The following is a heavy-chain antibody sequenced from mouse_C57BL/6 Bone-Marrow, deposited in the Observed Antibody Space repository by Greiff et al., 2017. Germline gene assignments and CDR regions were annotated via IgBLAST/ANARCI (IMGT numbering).Heavy chain of an antibody. V-gene: IGHV1-72*01. J-gene: IGHJ2*01. CDR1: GYTFTSYW. D-gene: IGHD2-1*01. CDR3: ARGRGGIYYGPFFDY. CDR2: IDPNSGGT. Sequence: QVQLKQPGAELVKPGASVKLSCKASGYTFTSYWMHWVKQRPGRGLEWIGRIDPNSGGTKYNEKFKSKATLTVDKPSSTAYMQLSSLTSEDSAVYYCARGRGGIYYGPFFDYWGQGTTLTVSS.